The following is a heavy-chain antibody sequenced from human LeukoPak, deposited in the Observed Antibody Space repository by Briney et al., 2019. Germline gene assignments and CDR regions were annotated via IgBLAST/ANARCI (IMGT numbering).Heavy chain of an antibody. D-gene: IGHD5-18*01. CDR3: ARDGGYSYGYFDY. V-gene: IGHV4-59*01. CDR2: IYYSGST. J-gene: IGHJ4*02. CDR1: GGSISSYY. Sequence: SETLSLTCTVSGGSISSYYWSWIRQPPGKGLEWIGYIYYSGSTNYNPSLKSRVTISVDTSKNPFSLKLSSVTAADTAVYYCARDGGYSYGYFDYWGQGTLVTVSS.